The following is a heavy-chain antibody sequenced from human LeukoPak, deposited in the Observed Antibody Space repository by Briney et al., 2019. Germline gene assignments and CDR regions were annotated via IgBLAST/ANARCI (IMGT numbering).Heavy chain of an antibody. CDR2: IYTSGST. J-gene: IGHJ4*02. V-gene: IGHV4-4*08. CDR1: GDSISGYY. Sequence: PSETLSLTCTVSGDSISGYYWSWIRQPPGEGLEWIGYIYTSGSTNYNPSLKGRVTMSVDTSKNRFSLKLSPVTAADTAVYYCARKYCSSVRCYDYFDYWGQGPLVTVSS. CDR3: ARKYCSSVRCYDYFDY. D-gene: IGHD2-2*01.